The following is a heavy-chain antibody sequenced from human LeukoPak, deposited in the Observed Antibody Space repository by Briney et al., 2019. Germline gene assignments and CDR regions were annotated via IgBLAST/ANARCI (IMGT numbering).Heavy chain of an antibody. CDR2: IYTSGST. CDR3: ARAVWFGEFETDAFDI. V-gene: IGHV4-4*07. D-gene: IGHD3-10*01. Sequence: PSETLSLTCTVSGGSISSYYWSWILQPAGKGLEWIGRIYTSGSTNYNPSLKSRVTMSVDTSKNQFSLKLSSVTAADTAVYYCARAVWFGEFETDAFDIWGQGTMVTVSS. J-gene: IGHJ3*02. CDR1: GGSISSYY.